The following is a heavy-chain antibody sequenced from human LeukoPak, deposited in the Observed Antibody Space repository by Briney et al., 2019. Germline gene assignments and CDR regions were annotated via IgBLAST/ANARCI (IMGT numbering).Heavy chain of an antibody. J-gene: IGHJ6*02. Sequence: SETLSLTCTVSGGSISSSRYFWGWIRQPPGKGLEWIGSIHYSGSTYYNPSLKSRVTVSVDTSENQFSLKLSSVTAADTAVYYCAGLSSGYYYYYYGMDVWGQGTTVTVSS. CDR2: IHYSGST. CDR3: AGLSSGYYYYYYGMDV. CDR1: GGSISSSRYF. D-gene: IGHD6-19*01. V-gene: IGHV4-39*07.